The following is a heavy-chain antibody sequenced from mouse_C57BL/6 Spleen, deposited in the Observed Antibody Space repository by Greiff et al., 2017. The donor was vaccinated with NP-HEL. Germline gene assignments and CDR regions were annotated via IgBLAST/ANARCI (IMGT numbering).Heavy chain of an antibody. V-gene: IGHV1-18*01. CDR2: INPNNGGT. J-gene: IGHJ4*01. CDR3: ARSDTSDY. Sequence: AQLKESGPELVKPGASVKIPCKASGYTFTDYNMDWVKQSHGKSLEWIGDINPNNGGTIYNQKFKGKATLTVDKSSSTAYMELRSLTSEDTAVYYCARSDTSDYWGQGTSVTVSS. CDR1: GYTFTDYN.